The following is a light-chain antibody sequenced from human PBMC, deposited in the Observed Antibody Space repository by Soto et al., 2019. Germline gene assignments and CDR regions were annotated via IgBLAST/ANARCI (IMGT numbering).Light chain of an antibody. Sequence: EIVLTQSPATLSLSPGERAALSCRASQSVSSYLAWYQQKPGQAPSLLIYDASNRATGIPARFSGSGSGTDFTLTISSLEPEDFAVYYCHQRSDWPPTFGQGTKLEIK. CDR2: DAS. J-gene: IGKJ1*01. CDR3: HQRSDWPPT. V-gene: IGKV3-11*01. CDR1: QSVSSY.